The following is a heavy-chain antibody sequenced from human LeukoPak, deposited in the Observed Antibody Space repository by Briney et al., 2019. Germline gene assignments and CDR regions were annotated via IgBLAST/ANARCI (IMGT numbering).Heavy chain of an antibody. Sequence: PSETLSLTCAVYGGSFSGYYWSWLRQPPGKGLEWLGEINHSGSTNYNPSLKSRVTISVDTSKNQFSLKLSSVTAADTAVYYCARGPIVVVPAAMSRLDYWGQGTLVTVSS. CDR3: ARGPIVVVPAAMSRLDY. J-gene: IGHJ4*02. CDR1: GGSFSGYY. D-gene: IGHD2-2*01. CDR2: INHSGST. V-gene: IGHV4-34*01.